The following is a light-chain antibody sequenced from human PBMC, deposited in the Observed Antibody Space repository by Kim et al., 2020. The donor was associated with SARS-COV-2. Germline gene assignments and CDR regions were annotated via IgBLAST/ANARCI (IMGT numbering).Light chain of an antibody. Sequence: EIVLTQSPATLSLSPGERAALSCRASQSVSRSYLAWYQQKPGQAPRLLIYGASSRATGIPDRFSGSGSGTDFTLTITRLEPDDFAVYYCQHYGTSPLTFGGGTKGDIK. CDR1: QSVSRSY. V-gene: IGKV3-20*01. CDR2: GAS. CDR3: QHYGTSPLT. J-gene: IGKJ4*01.